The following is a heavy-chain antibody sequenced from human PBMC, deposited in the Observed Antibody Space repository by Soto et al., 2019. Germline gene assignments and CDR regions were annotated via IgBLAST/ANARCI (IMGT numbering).Heavy chain of an antibody. D-gene: IGHD3-3*01. V-gene: IGHV4-30-4*01. CDR3: ARTSLTIFVTSTASTGIDS. J-gene: IGHJ5*01. CDR1: GGSISSGEYY. Sequence: PSETLSLTCTVSGGSISSGEYYWTWIRQPPGKGLEWIGYISYSGSTHYSPSLKSRVSITVDTSKNQFSLNLASVSAEDTAVYYCARTSLTIFVTSTASTGIDS. CDR2: ISYSGST.